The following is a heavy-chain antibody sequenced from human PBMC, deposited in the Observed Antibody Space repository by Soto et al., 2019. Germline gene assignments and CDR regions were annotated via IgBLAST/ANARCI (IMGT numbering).Heavy chain of an antibody. CDR2: IIPIFGTA. CDR1: GGTFSSYA. V-gene: IGHV1-69*06. CDR3: ARVAAAAYYYYYYGMDV. D-gene: IGHD6-13*01. J-gene: IGHJ6*02. Sequence: SVKVSCKASGGTFSSYAISWVRQAPGQGLEWMGGIIPIFGTANYAQKFQGRVTITADKSTSTAYMELSSLRSEDTAVYYCARVAAAAYYYYYYGMDVWGQGTTVTVYS.